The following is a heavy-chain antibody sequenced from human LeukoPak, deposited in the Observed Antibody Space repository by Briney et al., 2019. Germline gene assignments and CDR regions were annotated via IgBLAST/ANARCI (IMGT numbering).Heavy chain of an antibody. CDR2: ISSSSGYI. D-gene: IGHD2-2*01. Sequence: GGSLRLSCAASGFTFSTYTMYWVRQAPGKGLEWVSSISSSSGYIYYADSVKGRFTISRDNAKNSLYLQMNSLRAEDTAVYYCARGGEDNYANFDYWGQGTLVTVSP. CDR1: GFTFSTYT. V-gene: IGHV3-21*01. CDR3: ARGGEDNYANFDY. J-gene: IGHJ4*02.